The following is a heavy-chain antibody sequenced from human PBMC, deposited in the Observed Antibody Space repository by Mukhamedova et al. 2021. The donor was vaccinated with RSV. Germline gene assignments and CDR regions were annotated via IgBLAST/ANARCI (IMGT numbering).Heavy chain of an antibody. CDR2: IIPIFGTA. D-gene: IGHD5-18*01. Sequence: GQGLEWMGGIIPIFGTANYAQKFQGRVTITADKSTSTAYMELSSLRSEDTAVYYCARGQDPAMVVPVDYWGQGTLVTVSS. V-gene: IGHV1-69*06. CDR3: ARGQDPAMVVPVDY. J-gene: IGHJ4*02.